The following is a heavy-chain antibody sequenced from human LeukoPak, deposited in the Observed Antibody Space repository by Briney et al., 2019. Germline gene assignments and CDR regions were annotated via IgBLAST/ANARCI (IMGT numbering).Heavy chain of an antibody. CDR1: GFTFSSYG. Sequence: PGGSLRLSCAASGFTFSSYGMHWVRQAPGKGLEWVAVISYDGSNKYYADSVKGRFTISRDNSKNTLYLQMNSLRAEDTAVYYCAKLIYYGSGTTGAFDIWVQGTMGTVSS. J-gene: IGHJ3*02. CDR3: AKLIYYGSGTTGAFDI. D-gene: IGHD3-10*01. V-gene: IGHV3-30*18. CDR2: ISYDGSNK.